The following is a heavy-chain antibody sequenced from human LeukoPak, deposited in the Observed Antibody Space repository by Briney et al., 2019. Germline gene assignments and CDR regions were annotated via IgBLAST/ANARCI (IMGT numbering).Heavy chain of an antibody. Sequence: SETLSITCAVYGGSFSGYYWSWIRQPPGKGLEWIGEINHSGSTNYNPSLKSRVTISVDTSKNQFSLKLSSVTAADTAVYYCARARGWALKVATIKTRLYFDYWGQGTLVTVSS. CDR3: ARARGWALKVATIKTRLYFDY. V-gene: IGHV4-34*01. J-gene: IGHJ4*02. CDR1: GGSFSGYY. D-gene: IGHD5-12*01. CDR2: INHSGST.